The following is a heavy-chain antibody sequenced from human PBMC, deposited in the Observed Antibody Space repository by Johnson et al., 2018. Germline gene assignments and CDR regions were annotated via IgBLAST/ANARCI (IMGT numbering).Heavy chain of an antibody. CDR3: YSGRYWDDAFDI. D-gene: IGHD1-26*01. V-gene: IGHV3-30*03. Sequence: VQLVESGGGLVKPGGSLRLSCAASGFTFSNAWMSWVRQAPGKGLEWVAVISYDGSNKYYADSVKGRFTISRDNSKNTLYLQMNSLRAEDTAVYYCYSGRYWDDAFDIWGQGTMVTVSS. CDR2: ISYDGSNK. CDR1: GFTFSNAW. J-gene: IGHJ3*02.